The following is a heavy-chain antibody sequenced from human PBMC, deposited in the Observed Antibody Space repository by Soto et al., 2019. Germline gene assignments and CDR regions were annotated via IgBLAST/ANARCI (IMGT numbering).Heavy chain of an antibody. CDR2: IHSSGTT. D-gene: IGHD6-19*01. V-gene: IGHV4-31*03. CDR1: GGSVSSGSYY. CDR3: ARAGGLGAVAVDY. Sequence: SETLSLTCTVSGGSVSSGSYYWTWIRQHPGKGLEWIGYIHSSGTTYYNPSLKSRVTISEDTSKNQFSLKLTSVTAADTAVYYCARAGGLGAVAVDYWGQGTLVTVSS. J-gene: IGHJ4*02.